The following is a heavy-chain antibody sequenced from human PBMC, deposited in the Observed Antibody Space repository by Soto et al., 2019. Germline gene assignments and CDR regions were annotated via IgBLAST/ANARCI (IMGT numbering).Heavy chain of an antibody. CDR2: INVAGTT. CDR1: GFTFSNYS. D-gene: IGHD6-25*01. J-gene: IGHJ3*02. CDR3: TRTADFTSAFDI. V-gene: IGHV3-13*01. Sequence: EVQLVESGGGLVQPGGSLRLAYAASGFTFSNYSMHWVRQATGKGLQWVANINVAGTTYYPDSVKGRFTISRENAKNSLYLHINSLRAKDTAVYYCTRTADFTSAFDIWGQGTVVTVSS.